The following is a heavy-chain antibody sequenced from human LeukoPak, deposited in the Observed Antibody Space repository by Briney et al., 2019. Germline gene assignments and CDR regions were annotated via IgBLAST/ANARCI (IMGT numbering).Heavy chain of an antibody. CDR2: VNPDSGGI. J-gene: IGHJ3*01. D-gene: IGHD3-22*01. V-gene: IGHV1-2*06. CDR3: ARAQNYHDRSGYSDDTFDV. Sequence: ASAKVSCKASGYTFTDNYIHWVRQAPGQGLEWMGRVNPDSGGINYAQKFQGRVTMTRDTSINTAFVELRRLRSDDTATYYCARAQNYHDRSGYSDDTFDVWGHGTMITVSS. CDR1: GYTFTDNY.